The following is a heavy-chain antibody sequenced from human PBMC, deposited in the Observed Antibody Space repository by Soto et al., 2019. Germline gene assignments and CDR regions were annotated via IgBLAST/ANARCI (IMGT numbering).Heavy chain of an antibody. J-gene: IGHJ4*02. Sequence: EVQLVESGGGLVKPGGSLRLSCAASGFTFSSYSMNWVRQAPGKGLEWVSSISSSSSYIYYADSVKGRFTISRDNAKNPLYLQMNSLRAEDTAVYYCARPRKTDTAIRGYYFDYWGQGTLVTVSS. V-gene: IGHV3-21*01. D-gene: IGHD5-18*01. CDR1: GFTFSSYS. CDR3: ARPRKTDTAIRGYYFDY. CDR2: ISSSSSYI.